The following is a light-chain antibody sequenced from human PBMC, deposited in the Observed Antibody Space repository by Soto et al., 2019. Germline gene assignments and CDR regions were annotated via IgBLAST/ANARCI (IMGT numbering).Light chain of an antibody. J-gene: IGKJ1*01. Sequence: DIQMTQSPSTLSASVGDRVILTCRASQNIGDDLAWYQQKPGKAPKLLIFKASTLETGVPSRFSGSGSGTEFTLTIDSLQSDDFATYICQQYKSFSTFGLGTKVEI. V-gene: IGKV1-5*03. CDR2: KAS. CDR3: QQYKSFST. CDR1: QNIGDD.